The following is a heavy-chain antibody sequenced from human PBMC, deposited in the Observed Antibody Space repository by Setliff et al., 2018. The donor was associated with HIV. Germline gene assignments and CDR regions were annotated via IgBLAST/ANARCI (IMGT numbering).Heavy chain of an antibody. CDR3: ARDATRGGDFDF. D-gene: IGHD1-26*01. J-gene: IGHJ4*02. CDR1: GGSISTGGYY. CDR2: IYNSGGT. Sequence: SETLSLTCTVSGGSISTGGYYWSWIRQHPGKGLEWIGYIYNSGGTYYNPSLKSRITMSIDTSKNQFSLKLNSVTAADTAVYYCARDATRGGDFDFWGQGTLVTVSS. V-gene: IGHV4-31*03.